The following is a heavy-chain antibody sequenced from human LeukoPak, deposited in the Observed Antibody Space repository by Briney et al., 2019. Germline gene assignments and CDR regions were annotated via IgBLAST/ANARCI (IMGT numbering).Heavy chain of an antibody. CDR2: ISTSSRTI. CDR3: ARVYDFWSGYYGGYYYYYMDV. CDR1: GFNFSTYN. V-gene: IGHV3-48*01. J-gene: IGHJ6*03. D-gene: IGHD3-3*01. Sequence: PGGSLRLSCAVSGFNFSTYNMNWVRQAPGKGLEWVSYISTSSRTIYYADSVKGRFTISRDNAKNSLYLQMNSLRAEDTAAYYCARVYDFWSGYYGGYYYYYMDVWGKGTTVTVSS.